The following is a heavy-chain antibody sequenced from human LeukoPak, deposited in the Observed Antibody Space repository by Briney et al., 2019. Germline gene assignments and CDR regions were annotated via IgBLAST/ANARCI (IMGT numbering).Heavy chain of an antibody. V-gene: IGHV3-21*01. J-gene: IGHJ3*02. D-gene: IGHD3-10*01. Sequence: GGSLRLSCAASAFTFSSYSMDRVCQAPGKGPEWVSSTSSGSNYIYYADSVKGRFTISRDNAKNSLYLQMNSMRVEDTAVYYCARESTGRAFDIWGQGTMVTVSS. CDR3: ARESTGRAFDI. CDR1: AFTFSSYS. CDR2: TSSGSNYI.